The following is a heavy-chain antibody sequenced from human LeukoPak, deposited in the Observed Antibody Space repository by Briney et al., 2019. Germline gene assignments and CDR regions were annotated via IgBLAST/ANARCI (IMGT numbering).Heavy chain of an antibody. CDR3: AKEVWPGNTGWHLFDS. Sequence: GGSLRLSCAPSGFTFSTYAMSWVRQAPGKGLEWVSAISASGSRTYYAGSVKGRFTVSRDNSKDTLYLQMISLRAEDTAVYYCAKEVWPGNTGWHLFDSWGQGTLVTVSS. CDR2: ISASGSRT. D-gene: IGHD1-14*01. CDR1: GFTFSTYA. J-gene: IGHJ4*02. V-gene: IGHV3-23*01.